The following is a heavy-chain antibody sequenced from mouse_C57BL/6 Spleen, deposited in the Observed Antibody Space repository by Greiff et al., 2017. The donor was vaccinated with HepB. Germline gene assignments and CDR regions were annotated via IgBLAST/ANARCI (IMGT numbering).Heavy chain of an antibody. V-gene: IGHV1-53*01. CDR1: GYTFTSYW. CDR3: ASTLSFYYYGSSPWFAY. J-gene: IGHJ3*01. D-gene: IGHD1-1*01. Sequence: QVQLQQPGTELVKPGASVKLSCKASGYTFTSYWMHWVKQRPGQGLEWIGNINPSNGGTNYNEKFKSKATLTVDKSSSTAYMQLSSLTSEDSAVYYCASTLSFYYYGSSPWFAYWGQGTLVTVSA. CDR2: INPSNGGT.